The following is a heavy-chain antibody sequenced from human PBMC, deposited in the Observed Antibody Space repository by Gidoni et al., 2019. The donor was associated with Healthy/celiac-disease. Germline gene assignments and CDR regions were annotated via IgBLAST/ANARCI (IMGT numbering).Heavy chain of an antibody. V-gene: IGHV3-23*01. CDR2: ISTGGPT. Sequence: EVQLLESGGGLVQPGGSLRLSCAASGFTFTGSSMSWVRQAQGKGLEWVATISTGGPTYYPDAVKGRFTIARDNSKNTVYLQMMSLRAEDTALYYCVKYYTSPHYYFDDWGQGTLVTVSA. D-gene: IGHD3-3*01. CDR3: VKYYTSPHYYFDD. J-gene: IGHJ4*02. CDR1: GFTFTGSS.